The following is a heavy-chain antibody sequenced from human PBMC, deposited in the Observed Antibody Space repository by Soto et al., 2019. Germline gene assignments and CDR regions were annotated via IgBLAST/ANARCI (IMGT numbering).Heavy chain of an antibody. CDR2: IYYSGST. CDR1: GGSISSYY. Sequence: PSETLSLTCTVSGGSISSYYWSWIRQPPGKGLEWIGYIYYSGSTNYNPSLKSRITISVDTSKNQFSLKLSSVTAADTAVYYCARLAVSGRTVTTGYYYMDVWGKGTTVTVSS. CDR3: ARLAVSGRTVTTGYYYMDV. J-gene: IGHJ6*03. V-gene: IGHV4-59*08. D-gene: IGHD4-4*01.